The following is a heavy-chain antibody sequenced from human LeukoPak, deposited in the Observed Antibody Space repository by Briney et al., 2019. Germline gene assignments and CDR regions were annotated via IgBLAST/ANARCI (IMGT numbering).Heavy chain of an antibody. J-gene: IGHJ4*02. CDR2: IAYTGST. V-gene: IGHV4-59*12. Sequence: TVSGGSISSYYWSWIRQPPGKGLEWIGFIAYTGSTNYNPSLKSRVTISVDTSKNQFSLKLSSVTAADTAVYYCADYGGNGAAYWGQGTLVTVSS. D-gene: IGHD4-23*01. CDR1: GGSISSYY. CDR3: ADYGGNGAAY.